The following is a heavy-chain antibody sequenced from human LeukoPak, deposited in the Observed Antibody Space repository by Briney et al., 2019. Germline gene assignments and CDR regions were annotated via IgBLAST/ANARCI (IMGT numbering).Heavy chain of an antibody. J-gene: IGHJ4*02. D-gene: IGHD5-24*01. CDR3: ARVSRDGYNLDHYYFDY. CDR1: GLTFSDFY. CDR2: IGSGSTYT. Sequence: GGSLRLSCAASGLTFSDFYMTWIRQAPGKGLEWVSYIGSGSTYTDYADSVRGRFTIFRDDAANSLYLQMNSLRAEDTAVYHCARVSRDGYNLDHYYFDYWGQGTPVTVSS. V-gene: IGHV3-11*06.